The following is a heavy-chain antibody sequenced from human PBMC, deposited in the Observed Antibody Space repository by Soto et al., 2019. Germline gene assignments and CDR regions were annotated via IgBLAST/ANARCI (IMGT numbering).Heavy chain of an antibody. CDR2: IWYDGSNE. D-gene: IGHD6-19*01. CDR3: ARDRTIAVAAAFDY. J-gene: IGHJ4*02. V-gene: IGHV3-33*01. Sequence: QVQLVESGGGVVQPGRSLRLSCAASGFTFSSYGMHWVRQAPGKGLEWVAVIWYDGSNEYYADSVKGRFTISRDNSKNTLYLQMNSLRAEDTAVYYCARDRTIAVAAAFDYWGQGTLVTVSS. CDR1: GFTFSSYG.